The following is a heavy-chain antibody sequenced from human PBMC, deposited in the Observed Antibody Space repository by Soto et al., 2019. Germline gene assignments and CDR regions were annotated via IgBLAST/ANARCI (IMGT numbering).Heavy chain of an antibody. D-gene: IGHD3-22*01. CDR2: VYHSGNI. J-gene: IGHJ3*01. Sequence: SDALSGTSAVSGYSDSSGYQCGWIRQLPGKGLEWVGNVYHSGNIRSNPSLKSRVTVSADTSKNQFSLELKSVDVADTAVHYCARGNYYDFAGINGAFDVWGQGTMVP. CDR1: GYSDSSGYQ. CDR3: ARGNYYDFAGINGAFDV. V-gene: IGHV4-38-2*01.